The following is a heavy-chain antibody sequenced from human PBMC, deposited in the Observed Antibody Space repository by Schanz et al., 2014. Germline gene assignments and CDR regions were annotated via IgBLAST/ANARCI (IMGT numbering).Heavy chain of an antibody. J-gene: IGHJ4*02. CDR2: INPSGGST. CDR3: ASSGAGYSSSWDFDY. D-gene: IGHD6-13*01. Sequence: QGQLVQSGPEVKKPGASMKVSCKASGYTFTTYYMLWVRQAPGQGLEWMGIINPSGGSTRYAQKFQGRVTITADKSTFTAYMDVSSLRSEDTAVYYCASSGAGYSSSWDFDYWGQGTLVTVSS. CDR1: GYTFTTYY. V-gene: IGHV1-46*01.